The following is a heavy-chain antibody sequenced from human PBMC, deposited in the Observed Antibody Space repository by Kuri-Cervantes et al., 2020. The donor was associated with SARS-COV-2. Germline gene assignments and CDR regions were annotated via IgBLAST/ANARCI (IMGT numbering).Heavy chain of an antibody. J-gene: IGHJ6*03. CDR1: GFTVTRYT. Sequence: AGSLTLSCVASGFTVTRYTMNWVRQAPGKALEWVSSISGSGSYIYYADSVKGRVTISRESGENSLFLHMNSLRGDDTAVYYCARVAGEGPIYYYYMDVWGKGTTVTVSS. CDR2: ISGSGSYI. CDR3: ARVAGEGPIYYYYMDV. D-gene: IGHD2-21*01. V-gene: IGHV3-21*04.